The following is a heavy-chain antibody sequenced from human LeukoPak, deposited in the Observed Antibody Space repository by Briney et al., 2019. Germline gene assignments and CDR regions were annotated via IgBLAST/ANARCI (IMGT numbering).Heavy chain of an antibody. CDR1: GGSISSSY. CDR3: ARMGNYGANSYYFDY. V-gene: IGHV4-4*07. J-gene: IGHJ4*02. CDR2: IYASGST. Sequence: PSETLSLTCTVSGGSISSSYWSWIRQPAGKGLEWIGRIYASGSTNYNPSLKSRVTMSVDTSKSQFSLKLSSVTAADTAVYYCARMGNYGANSYYFDYWGQGTLVTVSS. D-gene: IGHD4-23*01.